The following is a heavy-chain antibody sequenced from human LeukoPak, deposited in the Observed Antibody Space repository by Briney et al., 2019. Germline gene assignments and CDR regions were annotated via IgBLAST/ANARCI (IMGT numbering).Heavy chain of an antibody. Sequence: SQTLSLTCAISGDRVSSNSAAWNWIRQSPARGLEWLGRTYYRSKWYNDNAVSVKIRTTINPGTSKNEFSLQLNSVTPEDTAVYYRARSSVMDMVHFAHGGQRTLLTVSA. CDR2: TYYRSKWYN. J-gene: IGHJ1*01. V-gene: IGHV6-1*01. CDR3: ARSSVMDMVHFAH. D-gene: IGHD2-2*03. CDR1: GDRVSSNSAA.